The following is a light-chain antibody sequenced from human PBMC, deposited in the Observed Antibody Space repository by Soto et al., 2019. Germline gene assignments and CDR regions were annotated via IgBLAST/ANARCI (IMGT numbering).Light chain of an antibody. CDR3: QQYDNSWT. CDR1: QSVSSNY. V-gene: IGKV3-20*01. J-gene: IGKJ1*01. Sequence: ETVLTQSPGTLSLSPGERATLSCRASQSVSSNYLAWYQQKPGQAPRLLIYGESSRATGIPDRFSGSESGTDFTLTISRLEPEDFAVYYCQQYDNSWTFGQGTKVEIK. CDR2: GES.